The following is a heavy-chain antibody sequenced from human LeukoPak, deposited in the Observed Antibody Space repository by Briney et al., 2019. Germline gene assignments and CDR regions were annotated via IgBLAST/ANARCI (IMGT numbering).Heavy chain of an antibody. CDR2: IYYSGST. J-gene: IGHJ5*02. Sequence: PSQTLSLTCTVSGGSISSGGYYWSWIRQHPGKGLEWIGYIYYSGSTYYNPSLKSRVTISVDTSKNQFSLKLSSVTAADTAVYYCARARSSITMIIPDWFDPWGQGTLVTVSS. CDR3: ARARSSITMIIPDWFDP. V-gene: IGHV4-30-4*08. D-gene: IGHD3-22*01. CDR1: GGSISSGGYY.